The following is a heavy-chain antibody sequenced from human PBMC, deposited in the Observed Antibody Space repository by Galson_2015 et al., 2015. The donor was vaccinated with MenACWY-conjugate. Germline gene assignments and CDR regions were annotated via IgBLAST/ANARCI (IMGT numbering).Heavy chain of an antibody. CDR2: INPNGGIT. Sequence: SVKVSCKASGYSVTSHYIHWVRQAPGQGLEWMGLINPNGGITIYAQKFQGRVTVARDTSTSTVFLELSSLTSDDTAVYYCARRGDIVVVPGGKIYAFEIWGQGTMVTVSS. CDR1: GYSVTSHY. CDR3: ARRGDIVVVPGGKIYAFEI. J-gene: IGHJ3*02. D-gene: IGHD2-2*01. V-gene: IGHV1-46*01.